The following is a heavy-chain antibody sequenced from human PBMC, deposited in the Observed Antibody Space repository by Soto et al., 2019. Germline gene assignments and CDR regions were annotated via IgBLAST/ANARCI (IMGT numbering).Heavy chain of an antibody. D-gene: IGHD6-19*01. J-gene: IGHJ6*02. V-gene: IGHV1-3*01. Sequence: ASVKVSCKASGYTFTSYAMHWVRQAPGQRLEWMGWINAGNGNTKYSQKFQGRVTITRDTSASTAYMELSSLRSEDTAVYYCAREEYSSGWPDEYYYYGMDVWGQGTTVTVSS. CDR2: INAGNGNT. CDR3: AREEYSSGWPDEYYYYGMDV. CDR1: GYTFTSYA.